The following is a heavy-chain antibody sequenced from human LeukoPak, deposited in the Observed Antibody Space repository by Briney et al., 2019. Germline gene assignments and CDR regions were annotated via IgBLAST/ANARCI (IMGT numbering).Heavy chain of an antibody. CDR1: GFTVSSNY. Sequence: PGGSLRLSCAASGFTVSSNYMSWVRQAPGKGLERVSGIYSGGSTYYADSVKGRFTISRDNSKNTLYLQMNSLRAEDTAVYYCARDLHGYFDYWGQGTLVTVSS. CDR3: ARDLHGYFDY. V-gene: IGHV3-53*01. CDR2: IYSGGST. J-gene: IGHJ4*02.